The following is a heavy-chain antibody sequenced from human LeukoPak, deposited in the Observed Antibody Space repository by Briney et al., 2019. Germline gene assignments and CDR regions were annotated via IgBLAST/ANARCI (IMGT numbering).Heavy chain of an antibody. J-gene: IGHJ5*02. Sequence: PGGSLRLSCAASGFTFSSYAMSWVRQAPGKGLEWVSAISGSGGSTYYADSVKGRFTISRDNTKNTLYLQMNSLRAEDTAVYYCAKNGQLLCFNWFDPWGQGTLVTVSS. CDR2: ISGSGGST. CDR3: AKNGQLLCFNWFDP. V-gene: IGHV3-23*01. CDR1: GFTFSSYA. D-gene: IGHD2-2*01.